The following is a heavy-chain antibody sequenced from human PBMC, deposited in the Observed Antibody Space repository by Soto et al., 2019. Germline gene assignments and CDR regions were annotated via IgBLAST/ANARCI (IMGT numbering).Heavy chain of an antibody. D-gene: IGHD3-22*01. Sequence: QVHLVQSGAEVKKPGASVKVSCKASGYVFTGYYIHWVRQAPGQGLAWMGWINPKSGGANIAQKFQGWGTLTRDTSISTTYMEVNRLTSNDTAVYYGVRDYYDGSASYGFEFWGQGTPVTVAS. CDR2: INPKSGGA. V-gene: IGHV1-2*04. CDR1: GYVFTGYY. J-gene: IGHJ3*01. CDR3: VRDYYDGSASYGFEF.